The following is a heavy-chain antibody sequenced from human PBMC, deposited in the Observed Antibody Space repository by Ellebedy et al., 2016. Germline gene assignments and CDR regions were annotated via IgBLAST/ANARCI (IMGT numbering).Heavy chain of an antibody. V-gene: IGHV7-4-1*02. CDR3: ARHFHSGSYYDAFDI. D-gene: IGHD1-26*01. CDR1: GYTFTSYG. CDR2: INTNTGNP. J-gene: IGHJ3*02. Sequence: ASVKVSCKASGYTFTSYGISWVRQAPGQGLEWMGWINTNTGNPTYAQGFTGRFVFSLDTSVSTAYLQISSLKAEDTAVYYCARHFHSGSYYDAFDIWGQGTMVTVSS.